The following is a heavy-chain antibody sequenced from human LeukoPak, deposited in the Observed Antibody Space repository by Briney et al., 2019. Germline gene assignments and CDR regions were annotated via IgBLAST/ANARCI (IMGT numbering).Heavy chain of an antibody. V-gene: IGHV3-23*01. CDR2: IRSNGETV. Sequence: GGSLRLSCAASGFTFSSIAMSWVRQAPGKGLEWVSAIRSNGETVYNADSVKGRFTISRDNSRQTLFLQMSSLRVEDTATYYCARGQELDDGVFDSWGQGTLVTVSS. J-gene: IGHJ4*02. D-gene: IGHD1-1*01. CDR3: ARGQELDDGVFDS. CDR1: GFTFSSIA.